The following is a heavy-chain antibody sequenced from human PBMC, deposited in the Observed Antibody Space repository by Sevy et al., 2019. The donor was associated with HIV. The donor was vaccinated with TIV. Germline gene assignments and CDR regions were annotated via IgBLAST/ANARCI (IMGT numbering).Heavy chain of an antibody. CDR2: INPSGGST. CDR3: ATYYYDSSGYRGYYYGMDV. V-gene: IGHV1-46*01. Sequence: ASVKVSCKASGYTFTSYYMHWVRQAPGQGLEWMGIINPSGGSTSYAQKFQGRVTMTRDTSTSTVYMELSSLRSEDTVVYYCATYYYDSSGYRGYYYGMDVWGQGTTVTVSS. J-gene: IGHJ6*02. D-gene: IGHD3-22*01. CDR1: GYTFTSYY.